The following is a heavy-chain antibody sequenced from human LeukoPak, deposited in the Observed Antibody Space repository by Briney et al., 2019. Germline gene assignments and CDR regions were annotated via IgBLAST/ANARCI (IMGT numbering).Heavy chain of an antibody. J-gene: IGHJ2*01. Sequence: GGSLRLSCAASGFTFSSYEMNWVRQAPGKGLEWVSYISSGGSTIYYADSVKGRFTISRDNAKNSLYLQMNSLRAEDTAVYYCARVDYGDYVWSWYFDLWGRGTLVTVSS. V-gene: IGHV3-48*03. D-gene: IGHD4-17*01. CDR2: ISSGGSTI. CDR3: ARVDYGDYVWSWYFDL. CDR1: GFTFSSYE.